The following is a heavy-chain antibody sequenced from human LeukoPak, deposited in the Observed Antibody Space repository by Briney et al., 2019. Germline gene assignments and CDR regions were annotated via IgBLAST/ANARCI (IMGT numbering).Heavy chain of an antibody. D-gene: IGHD3-16*02. J-gene: IGHJ5*02. CDR2: IKSKTDGGTT. CDR3: TTDLRS. Sequence: PGGSLRLSCVASGLIFTNAWMSWVRPAPGKGPEWVGRIKSKTDGGTTGYAAPVKGRFTISRDDSKNTLYLQMNGLKTEDTALYYCTTDLRSWGQGALVTVSS. V-gene: IGHV3-15*01. CDR1: GLIFTNAW.